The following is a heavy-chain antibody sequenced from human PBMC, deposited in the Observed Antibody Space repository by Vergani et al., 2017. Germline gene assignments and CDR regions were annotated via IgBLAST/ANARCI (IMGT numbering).Heavy chain of an antibody. D-gene: IGHD6-19*01. Sequence: EVQLVESGGGLVQPGGSLRLSCAASGFTFSSYWMHWVRQAPGKGLVWVSRINSDGSSTSYADSVKGRFTISRDNAKNTLYLQMNSLRAEDTAVYYCARAPRGSGWYGGLDYWGQGTLVTVSS. CDR3: ARAPRGSGWYGGLDY. J-gene: IGHJ4*02. CDR2: INSDGSST. CDR1: GFTFSSYW. V-gene: IGHV3-74*01.